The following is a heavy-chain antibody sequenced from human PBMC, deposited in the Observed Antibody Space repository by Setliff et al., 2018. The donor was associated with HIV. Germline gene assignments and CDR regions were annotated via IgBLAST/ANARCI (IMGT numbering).Heavy chain of an antibody. CDR2: INAGNGNT. D-gene: IGHD2-2*01. CDR3: ARAAGVPAVHTPFRYYYYMDV. J-gene: IGHJ6*03. CDR1: GYTFTSYA. Sequence: ASVKVSCKASGYTFTSYAMHWVRQAPGQRLEWMGWINAGNGNTKYSQKSQGRVTITRDTSASTAYMELSSLRSEDTAVYYCARAAGVPAVHTPFRYYYYMDVWGKGTTVTV. V-gene: IGHV1-3*01.